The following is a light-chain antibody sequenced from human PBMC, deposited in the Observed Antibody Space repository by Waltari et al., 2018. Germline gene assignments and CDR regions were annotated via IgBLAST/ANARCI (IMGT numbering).Light chain of an antibody. CDR1: QTITSSY. CDR2: GTS. J-gene: IGKJ1*01. V-gene: IGKV3-20*01. Sequence: VLTQSPGTLSLSLGERATLSCNASQTITSSYLAWYPHKPGQAPRLLFYGTSSRVLGIPVRFSASGSGTDFTLTINRLEPEDFAVYYCQQYGNSHPAFGPGTKVEIK. CDR3: QQYGNSHPA.